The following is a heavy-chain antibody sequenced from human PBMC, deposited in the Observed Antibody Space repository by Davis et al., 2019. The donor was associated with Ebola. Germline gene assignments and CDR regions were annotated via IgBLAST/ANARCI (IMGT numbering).Heavy chain of an antibody. CDR3: ARDTDDFWSGNSLWFDP. CDR1: GGTFSSYA. CDR2: MNPNSGNT. V-gene: IGHV1-8*03. D-gene: IGHD3-3*01. Sequence: AASVKVSCKASGGTFSSYAISWVRQATGQGLEWMGWMNPNSGNTGYAQKFQGRVTITADKSTSTAYMELSSLRSEDTAVYYCARDTDDFWSGNSLWFDPWGQGTLVTVSS. J-gene: IGHJ5*02.